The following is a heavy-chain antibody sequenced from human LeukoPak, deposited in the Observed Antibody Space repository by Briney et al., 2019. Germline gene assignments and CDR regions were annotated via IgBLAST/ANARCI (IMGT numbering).Heavy chain of an antibody. Sequence: QTGGSLRLSCAASGFTFSSYAMHWVRQAPGKGLEWVAVISYDGSNKYYADSVKGRFTISRDNSKNTLYLQMNSLRAEDTALYYCAKDGWVTTTTREDYWGQGTLVTVSS. CDR2: ISYDGSNK. V-gene: IGHV3-30-3*01. CDR3: AKDGWVTTTTREDY. J-gene: IGHJ4*02. D-gene: IGHD4-17*01. CDR1: GFTFSSYA.